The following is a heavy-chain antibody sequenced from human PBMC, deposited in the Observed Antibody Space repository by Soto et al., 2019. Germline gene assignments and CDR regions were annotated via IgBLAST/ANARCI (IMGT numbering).Heavy chain of an antibody. D-gene: IGHD5-18*01. CDR3: AKDGLGAYSYGSYYFDY. CDR2: INTSGGST. V-gene: IGHV3-23*01. Sequence: EVQLLESGGGLVQPGGSLRLSCAASGFTFSSYAMSWVRQAPGKGLEWVSTINTSGGSTYYADSVRGRFTISRDNSKNTLYLQMNSLRAEDTAVYYCAKDGLGAYSYGSYYFDYWGQGTQVTVSS. CDR1: GFTFSSYA. J-gene: IGHJ4*02.